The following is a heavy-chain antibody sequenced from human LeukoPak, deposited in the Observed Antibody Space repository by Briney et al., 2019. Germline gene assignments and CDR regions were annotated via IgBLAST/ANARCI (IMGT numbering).Heavy chain of an antibody. V-gene: IGHV3-11*01. CDR2: ISSSGSTI. D-gene: IGHD2-21*02. CDR1: GFTFSDYY. CDR3: ARAPSRCGSDCTYLSDAFDI. Sequence: PGGSLRLSCAASGFTFSDYYMTWIRQAPGKGLEWVSYISSSGSTIYYADSVKGRFTISRDNANNSLFLQMNSLRAEDMAVYYCARAPSRCGSDCTYLSDAFDIWGQGTMVSVSS. J-gene: IGHJ3*02.